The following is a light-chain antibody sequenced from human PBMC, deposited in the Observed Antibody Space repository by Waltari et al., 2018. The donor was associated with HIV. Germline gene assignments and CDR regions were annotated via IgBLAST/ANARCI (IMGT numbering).Light chain of an antibody. CDR1: SSDVGSLNL. Sequence: QSALTQPASVSGSPGQSITIPCTGGSSDVGSLNLVSWYQQHPGKAPKLVIYEVTQRPAGVSIRFAGSKSGNTTSLTISGLLAEDEADYYCFSYAGRSTHVVFGGETKLTVL. CDR2: EVT. CDR3: FSYAGRSTHVV. V-gene: IGLV2-23*02. J-gene: IGLJ2*01.